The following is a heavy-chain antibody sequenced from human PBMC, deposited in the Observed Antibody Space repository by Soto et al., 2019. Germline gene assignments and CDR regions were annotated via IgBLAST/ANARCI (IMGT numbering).Heavy chain of an antibody. CDR1: GDSISKYY. J-gene: IGHJ4*02. CDR3: AKANSGYGSFDH. V-gene: IGHV4-59*01. Sequence: SETLSLTCTFSGDSISKYYCSWIRQSPGKGLEWIGYIYYSGSTNYNPSLKSRVTISIDKSKNQFSPKLTSVTAADTAVYYCAKANSGYGSFDHWGQGMLVTVSS. D-gene: IGHD5-12*01. CDR2: IYYSGST.